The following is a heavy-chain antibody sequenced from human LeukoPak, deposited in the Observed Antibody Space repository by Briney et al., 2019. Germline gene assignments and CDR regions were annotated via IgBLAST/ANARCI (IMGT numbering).Heavy chain of an antibody. CDR1: GVSISSYY. CDR3: ARGGPYERYYYYVDV. Sequence: PSETLSLTCTVSGVSISSYYWSWIRQLPGKGRGWIGYIYYSGSTNYNPSLKSRVAISVDTSKNQSSLKLSSVTAADTAVYYSARGGPYERYYYYVDVWGKGTTVTVSS. CDR2: IYYSGST. V-gene: IGHV4-59*01. J-gene: IGHJ6*03. D-gene: IGHD1-1*01.